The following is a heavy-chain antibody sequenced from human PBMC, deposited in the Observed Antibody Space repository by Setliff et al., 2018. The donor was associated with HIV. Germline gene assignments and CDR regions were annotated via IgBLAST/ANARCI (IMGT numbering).Heavy chain of an antibody. CDR1: GFSFSDYF. Sequence: GGSLRLSCAVSGFSFSDYFMTWIRQAPGKGLEWVSYISGSGGVMAYADSVKGRFTISRDNAKNSMYLQMNSLRVEDTATYYCARARGSVGYYGSGTMYHMDVWGKGTKVTVSS. CDR3: ARARGSVGYYGSGTMYHMDV. CDR2: ISGSGGVM. V-gene: IGHV3-11*01. J-gene: IGHJ6*03. D-gene: IGHD3-10*01.